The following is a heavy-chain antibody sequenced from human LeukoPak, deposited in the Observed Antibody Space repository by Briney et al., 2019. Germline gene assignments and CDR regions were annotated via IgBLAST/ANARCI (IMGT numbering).Heavy chain of an antibody. Sequence: SVKVSCKASEGTFNSYAISWVRQAPGQGLEWMGRIIPKLNIVNNVQKFQDRVTITADKSTSTAYMELSSLKSEDTAVYYCARGGLGSGADWFDPWGQGTQVTVSS. CDR1: EGTFNSYA. CDR2: IIPKLNIV. V-gene: IGHV1-69*04. J-gene: IGHJ5*02. D-gene: IGHD2-15*01. CDR3: ARGGLGSGADWFDP.